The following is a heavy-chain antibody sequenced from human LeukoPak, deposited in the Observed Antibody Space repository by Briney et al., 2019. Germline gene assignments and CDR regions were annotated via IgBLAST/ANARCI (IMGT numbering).Heavy chain of an antibody. J-gene: IGHJ4*02. CDR1: GGSISSSSYY. CDR3: ASGYSYDLFDY. CDR2: INYSGNT. V-gene: IGHV4-39*07. D-gene: IGHD5-18*01. Sequence: SETLSLTCTVSGGSISSSSYYWGWIRQPPGKGLQWIGSINYSGNTYFNPSLKSRVTISVDTSKNQFSLKLSSVTAADTAVYYCASGYSYDLFDYWGQGTLVTVSS.